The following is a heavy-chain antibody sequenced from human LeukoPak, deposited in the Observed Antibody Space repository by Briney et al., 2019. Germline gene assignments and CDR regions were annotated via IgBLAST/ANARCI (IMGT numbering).Heavy chain of an antibody. Sequence: GGSLRLSCAASGFTFSSYRMNWVRQAPGKGLEWVSSISSSSSYIYYADSVKGRFAISRDNAKNSLYLQMNSLRAEDTAVYYCARDVPYSGYDAWGQEPWSPSPQ. V-gene: IGHV3-21*01. CDR3: ARDVPYSGYDA. CDR2: ISSSSSYI. CDR1: GFTFSSYR. D-gene: IGHD5-12*01. J-gene: IGHJ5*01.